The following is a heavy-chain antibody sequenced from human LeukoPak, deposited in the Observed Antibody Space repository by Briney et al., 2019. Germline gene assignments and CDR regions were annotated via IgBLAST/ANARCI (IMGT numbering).Heavy chain of an antibody. V-gene: IGHV4-59*01. Sequence: SETLSLTCTVSGGSISSYYWSWIRQPPGKGLEWIGYIYYSGSTNYNPSLKSRVTISVDTSKNQFSLKLTSVTAADTAVYYCARGSYYYGSGRDYFDYWGQGTLVTVSS. J-gene: IGHJ4*02. CDR2: IYYSGST. CDR1: GGSISSYY. CDR3: ARGSYYYGSGRDYFDY. D-gene: IGHD3-10*01.